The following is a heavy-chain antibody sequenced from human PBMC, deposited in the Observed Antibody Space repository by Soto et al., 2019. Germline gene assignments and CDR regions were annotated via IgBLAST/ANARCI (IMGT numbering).Heavy chain of an antibody. J-gene: IGHJ6*02. CDR2: VGGSGDGT. V-gene: IGHV3-23*01. CDR1: GFTFSTYT. CDR3: ARGTIYTYSQCRMDV. D-gene: IGHD3-16*01. Sequence: GGSLRLSCAASGFTFSTYTMTWVRQAPGKGLEWVSSVGGSGDGTYYADSVKGRFTISRDNSKITLYLQMNSLRAEDTALYYCARGTIYTYSQCRMDVWGQGTTVTVSS.